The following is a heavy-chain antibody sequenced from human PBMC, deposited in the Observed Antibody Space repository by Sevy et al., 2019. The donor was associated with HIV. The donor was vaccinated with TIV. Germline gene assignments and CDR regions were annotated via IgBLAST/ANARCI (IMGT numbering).Heavy chain of an antibody. CDR3: AGQLAYCSGGSCYLDEYFQH. CDR1: GGSISSSSYY. Sequence: SETLSLTCTVSGGSISSSSYYWGWIRQPPGKGLEWIGSIYYSGSTYYNPSLKSRVTISVDTSKNQFSLKLSSVTAADTAVYYCAGQLAYCSGGSCYLDEYFQHWGQGTLVTVSS. V-gene: IGHV4-39*01. CDR2: IYYSGST. J-gene: IGHJ1*01. D-gene: IGHD2-15*01.